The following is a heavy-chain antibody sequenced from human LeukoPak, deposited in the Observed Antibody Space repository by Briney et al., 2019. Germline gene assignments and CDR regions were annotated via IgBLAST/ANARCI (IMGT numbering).Heavy chain of an antibody. CDR3: ARDTDGALDY. CDR1: GYTFTSYG. D-gene: IGHD3-16*01. J-gene: IGHJ4*02. V-gene: IGHV1-18*01. CDR2: ISAYNGNT. Sequence: ASVKVSCKASGYTFTSYGIRWVRQAPGQGLEWMGWISAYNGNTKYAQKLQGRVTMTTDTSTSTAYMELRSLRSDDADEYYCARDTDGALDYWGQGTLVTVSS.